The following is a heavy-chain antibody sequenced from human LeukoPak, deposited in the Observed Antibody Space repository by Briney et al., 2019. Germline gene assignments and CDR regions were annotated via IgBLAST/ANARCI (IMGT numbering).Heavy chain of an antibody. CDR2: IKQDGSEK. J-gene: IGHJ4*02. Sequence: GGPLRLSCAASGFTFSSYWMSWVRQAPGKGLEGGANIKQDGSEKYYVDSVKGRFTISRDNAKNSLYLQMNSLRAEDTAVYYCARVAYDFWSGYYSFDYWGQGTLVTVSS. D-gene: IGHD3-3*01. CDR3: ARVAYDFWSGYYSFDY. V-gene: IGHV3-7*01. CDR1: GFTFSSYW.